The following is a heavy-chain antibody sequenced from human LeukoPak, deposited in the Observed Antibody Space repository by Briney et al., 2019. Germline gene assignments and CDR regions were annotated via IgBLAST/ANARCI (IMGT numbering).Heavy chain of an antibody. CDR3: XXXXXXXXXXXGXYGYYYMDV. V-gene: IGHV4-4*09. CDR1: GGSISSYY. Sequence: PSETLSLTCTVSGGSISSYYWSWIRQPPGKGLEWIGYIYTSGSTNYNPSLKSRVTISVDTSKNQFSLKLSSVTAADTAVYDCXXXXXXXXXXXGXYGYYYMDVWGKGTTVTVSS. J-gene: IGHJ6*03. CDR2: IYTSGST.